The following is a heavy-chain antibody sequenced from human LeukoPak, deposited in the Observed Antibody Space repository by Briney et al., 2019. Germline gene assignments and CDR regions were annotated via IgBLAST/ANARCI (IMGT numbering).Heavy chain of an antibody. J-gene: IGHJ2*01. CDR3: ARVGSYRYFDL. Sequence: SETLSLTCTVSGGSISSSSYYWGWIRQPPGKGLEWIGSIYYSGSTYYNPSLKSRVTISVDTSKNQFSLKLSSVTAADTAVYYCARVGSYRYFDLWGRGTLVTVSS. CDR1: GGSISSSSYY. D-gene: IGHD1-26*01. V-gene: IGHV4-39*01. CDR2: IYYSGST.